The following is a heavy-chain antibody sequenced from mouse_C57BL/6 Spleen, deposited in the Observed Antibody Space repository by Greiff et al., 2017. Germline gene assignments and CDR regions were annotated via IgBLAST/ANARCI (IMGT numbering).Heavy chain of an antibody. J-gene: IGHJ3*01. CDR3: ANYDGYPAFAY. Sequence: VQLKESGPGLVAPSQSLSISCTASGFSLTSYGVSWVRQPPGKGLEWLGAIWGDGSTNYHSALISSLSTSTVNTKSQVIIKLNSLQTDDTATYYCANYDGYPAFAYWGQGTLVTVSA. CDR2: IWGDGST. CDR1: GFSLTSYG. D-gene: IGHD2-3*01. V-gene: IGHV2-3*01.